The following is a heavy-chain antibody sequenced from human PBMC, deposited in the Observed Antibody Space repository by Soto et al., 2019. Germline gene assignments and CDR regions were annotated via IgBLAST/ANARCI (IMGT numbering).Heavy chain of an antibody. Sequence: QVQLVESGGGVVQPGRSLRLSCAASGFTFSSYTMHWVRQAPGKGLEWVAVISYDGSNKYFADPVKGRFTLSRDNSKNTLYLHMNSLRAEDTAVYYCARSITGSLPDYWGQGTVVTVSS. D-gene: IGHD1-20*01. CDR3: ARSITGSLPDY. CDR1: GFTFSSYT. J-gene: IGHJ4*02. V-gene: IGHV3-30-3*01. CDR2: ISYDGSNK.